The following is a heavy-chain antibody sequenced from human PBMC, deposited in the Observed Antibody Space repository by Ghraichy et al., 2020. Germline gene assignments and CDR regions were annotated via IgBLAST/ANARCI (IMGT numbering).Heavy chain of an antibody. CDR2: IKQDGDET. CDR1: GFTFSSYW. CDR3: ARPGGYCSGYSCYNVY. Sequence: GGSLRLSCAASGFTFSSYWMSWVRQAPGEGLEWVANIKQDGDETHYVDSVKGRFTISRDNAKNSLYLQMNSLRAEDSAVYYGARPGGYCSGYSCYNVYWGQGTLVTVSS. J-gene: IGHJ4*02. D-gene: IGHD3-10*01. V-gene: IGHV3-7*01.